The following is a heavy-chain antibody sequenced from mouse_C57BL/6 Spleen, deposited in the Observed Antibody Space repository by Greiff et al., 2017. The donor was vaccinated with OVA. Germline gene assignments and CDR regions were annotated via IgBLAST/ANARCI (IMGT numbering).Heavy chain of an antibody. V-gene: IGHV1-64*01. CDR2: IHPNSGST. D-gene: IGHD1-1*01. CDR3: AREEDYGSSGFAY. CDR1: GYTFTSYW. Sequence: VQLQQPGAELVKPGASVKLSCKASGYTFTSYWMHWVKQRPGQGLEWIGMIHPNSGSTNYNEKFKSKATLTVDKSSSTAYMQLSSLTFEDSAVYYCAREEDYGSSGFAYWGQGTLVTVSA. J-gene: IGHJ3*01.